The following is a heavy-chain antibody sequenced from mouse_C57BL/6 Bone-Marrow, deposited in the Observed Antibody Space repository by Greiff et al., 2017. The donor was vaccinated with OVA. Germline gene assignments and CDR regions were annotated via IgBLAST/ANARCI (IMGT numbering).Heavy chain of an antibody. Sequence: LQQSGAELVRPGSSVTLSCTDSYFAFMASAMHWVKQRPGHGLEWIGSFTMYSDATEYSENFKGKATLTANTSSSTAYMELSSLTSEDSAVYYCASGNYFAYWGQGTLVTVSA. CDR3: ASGNYFAY. D-gene: IGHD2-1*01. J-gene: IGHJ3*01. V-gene: IGHV1-49*01. CDR2: FTMYSDAT. CDR1: YFAFMASA.